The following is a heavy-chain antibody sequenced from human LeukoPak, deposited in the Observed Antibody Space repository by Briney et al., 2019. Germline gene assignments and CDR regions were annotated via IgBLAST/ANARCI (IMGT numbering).Heavy chain of an antibody. CDR1: GFTFSSYG. Sequence: GGSLRLSCAASGFTFSSYGMHWVRQAPGKGLEWVAVISYDGSNKYYADSVKGRFTISRDNSKNTLYLQMNSLRAEDTAAYYCARWPAVAVGYWGQGTLVTVSS. J-gene: IGHJ4*02. D-gene: IGHD6-19*01. V-gene: IGHV3-30*03. CDR3: ARWPAVAVGY. CDR2: ISYDGSNK.